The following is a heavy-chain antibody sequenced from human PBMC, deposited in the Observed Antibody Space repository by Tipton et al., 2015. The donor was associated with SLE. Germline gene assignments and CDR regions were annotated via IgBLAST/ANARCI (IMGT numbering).Heavy chain of an antibody. CDR1: GGSFSGYY. Sequence: TMSLTCAVYGGSFSGYYWSWIRQPPGKGLEWIGEINHSGSTNYNPSLKSRVTISVDTSKNQFSLKLSSVTAADTAIYYCAREGSSTVLGVASNWFDPWGQGTLVTVSS. D-gene: IGHD4-17*01. CDR3: AREGSSTVLGVASNWFDP. CDR2: INHSGST. J-gene: IGHJ5*02. V-gene: IGHV4-34*01.